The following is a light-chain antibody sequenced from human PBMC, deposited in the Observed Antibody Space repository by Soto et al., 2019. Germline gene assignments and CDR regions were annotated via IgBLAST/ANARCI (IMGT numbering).Light chain of an antibody. J-gene: IGKJ3*01. CDR3: QQYFT. CDR1: QSISSW. V-gene: IGKV1-5*03. CDR2: KAS. Sequence: DIQMTQSPSTLSASVGDRVTITCRASQSISSWLAWYQQKPGKAHKLLIYKASSLESGVPSRFRGSGSGTGFTLTNSRLQPDDYATFYYQQYFTFGPGTTVHIK.